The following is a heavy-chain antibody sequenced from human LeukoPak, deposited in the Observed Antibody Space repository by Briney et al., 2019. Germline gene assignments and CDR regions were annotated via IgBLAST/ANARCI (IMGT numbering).Heavy chain of an antibody. Sequence: SETLSLTCAVYGGSFTNYYWSWIRQPPGKGLEWIGEINHSGSTNYNPSLKSRVTISVDTSKNQFSLKLSSVTAADTAVYYCARSTRAVSLLYIASTCFDYWGRGTLVTVSS. CDR3: ARSTRAVSLLYIASTCFDY. J-gene: IGHJ4*02. D-gene: IGHD2-8*01. CDR1: GGSFTNYY. V-gene: IGHV4-34*01. CDR2: INHSGST.